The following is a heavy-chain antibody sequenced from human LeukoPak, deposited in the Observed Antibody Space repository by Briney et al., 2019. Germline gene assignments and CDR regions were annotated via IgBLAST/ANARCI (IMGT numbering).Heavy chain of an antibody. Sequence: SETLSLTCTVSSGSISSYYWSWIRQPPGKGLEWIGYIYYSGSTNYNPSLKSRVTISVDTSKNQFSLKLSSVTAADTAVYYCAREDYGGNSVDYWGQGTLVTVSS. D-gene: IGHD4-23*01. CDR2: IYYSGST. V-gene: IGHV4-59*01. CDR3: AREDYGGNSVDY. CDR1: SGSISSYY. J-gene: IGHJ4*02.